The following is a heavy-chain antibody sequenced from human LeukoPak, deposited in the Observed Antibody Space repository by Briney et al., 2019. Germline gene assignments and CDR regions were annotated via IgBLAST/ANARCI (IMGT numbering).Heavy chain of an antibody. Sequence: GGSLRLSCAASGFTVSNNFMGWVRQAPGTGLEWVSGIYVDGSTYYADSAKGRFTLSRHNSENTLYLQMSSLRPQDTAVYYCARESSVSGWYIYWGQGTLVTVSS. CDR2: IYVDGST. CDR1: GFTVSNNF. V-gene: IGHV3-53*04. J-gene: IGHJ4*02. D-gene: IGHD6-19*01. CDR3: ARESSVSGWYIY.